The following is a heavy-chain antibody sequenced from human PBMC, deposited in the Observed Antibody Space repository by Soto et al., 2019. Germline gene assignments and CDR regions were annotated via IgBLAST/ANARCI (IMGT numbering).Heavy chain of an antibody. CDR2: IKDDGGDE. J-gene: IGHJ5*02. CDR3: AGGSGWISDT. D-gene: IGHD6-19*01. CDR1: GFTFSPYW. V-gene: IGHV3-7*05. Sequence: EVQLVESGGGLVQPGGSLSLSCAASGFTFSPYWMSWVRQAPGKGLEWVAIIKDDGGDELYLEAVRGRFTISRDNAKKSLYLAMDSLRVEDTAVYYCAGGSGWISDTWGQGTLVTVSS.